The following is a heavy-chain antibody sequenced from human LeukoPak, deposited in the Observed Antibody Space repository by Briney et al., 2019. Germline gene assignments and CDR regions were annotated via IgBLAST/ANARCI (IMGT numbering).Heavy chain of an antibody. Sequence: ASVKVSCKASGYTFTSYGISWVRQGPGLGLEWMGWISAYNGNTNYAQKLQGRVTMTTDTSTSTAYMELRSLRSDDTAVYYCARYRDYYYGMDVWGKGTTVTVSS. J-gene: IGHJ6*04. D-gene: IGHD4-11*01. V-gene: IGHV1-18*04. CDR1: GYTFTSYG. CDR3: ARYRDYYYGMDV. CDR2: ISAYNGNT.